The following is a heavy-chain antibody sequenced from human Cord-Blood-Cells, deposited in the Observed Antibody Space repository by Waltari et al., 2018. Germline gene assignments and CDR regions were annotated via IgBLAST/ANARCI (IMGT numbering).Heavy chain of an antibody. CDR2: IYHSGST. CDR1: GGSISSSNW. Sequence: QVQLQESGPGLVKPSGTLSLTCAVSGGSISSSNWWSWVRQPPGKGLEWIGEIYHSGSTSYTPSLRSRGTISVDKSKSQFSLKRSAVTAADTAVYYCARDRRIVATSYYYYYGMDVWGQGTTVTVSS. J-gene: IGHJ6*02. CDR3: ARDRRIVATSYYYYYGMDV. D-gene: IGHD5-12*01. V-gene: IGHV4-4*02.